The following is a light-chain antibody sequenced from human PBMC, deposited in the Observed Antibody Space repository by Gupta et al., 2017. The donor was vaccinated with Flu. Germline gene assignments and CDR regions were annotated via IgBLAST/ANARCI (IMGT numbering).Light chain of an antibody. CDR1: SGSIASNY. V-gene: IGLV6-57*03. CDR3: QSYDHSNPWV. CDR2: EDT. Sequence: NFMLTQPHSVSVSPGKTVTISCTRSSGSIASNYVQWYQQRPGSAPTTVIYEDTQRPSGVPDRFSGSIDRSSNSASLTISGLKTEDEADYYCQSYDHSNPWVFGGGTKLTIL. J-gene: IGLJ3*02.